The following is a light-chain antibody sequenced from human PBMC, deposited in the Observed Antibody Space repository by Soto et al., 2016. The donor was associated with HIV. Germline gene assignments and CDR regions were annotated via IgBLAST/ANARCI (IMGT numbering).Light chain of an antibody. CDR2: GAS. J-gene: IGKJ4*01. V-gene: IGKV1-39*01. CDR1: QSISTY. Sequence: DIQMTQSPSSLSASVGDRVTITCRASQSISTYLNWYQQKPGRAPKLLIYGASSLQRGVPSRFSGTGSGTDFTLAITSLQPEDFATYYCQQSYNTPRTFGGGTKV. CDR3: QQSYNTPRT.